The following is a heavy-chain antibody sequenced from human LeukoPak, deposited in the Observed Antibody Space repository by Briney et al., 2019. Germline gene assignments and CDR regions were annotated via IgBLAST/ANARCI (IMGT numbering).Heavy chain of an antibody. CDR1: GFTFSSYG. CDR2: ISYDGSNK. J-gene: IGHJ3*02. CDR3: AKDRGAVGYDAFDI. V-gene: IGHV3-30*18. Sequence: GGSLRLSCAASGFTFSSYGMHWVRQAPGKGLEWVAVISYDGSNKYYADSVKGRFTISRDNSKNTLYLQMNSLRAEDTAVYYCAKDRGAVGYDAFDIWGQGTMVTASS. D-gene: IGHD2-2*03.